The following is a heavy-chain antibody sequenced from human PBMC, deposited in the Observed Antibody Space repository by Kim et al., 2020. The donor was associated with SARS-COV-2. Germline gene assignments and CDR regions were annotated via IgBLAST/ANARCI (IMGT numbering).Heavy chain of an antibody. CDR3: ARVGGGMFGELSRWFDP. Sequence: ASVKVSCKASGYTFTSYYMHWVRQAPGQGLEWMGIINPSGGSTSYAQKFQGRVTMTRDTSTSTVYMELSSLRSEDTAVYYCARVGGGMFGELSRWFDPWGQGTLVTVSS. V-gene: IGHV1-46*01. D-gene: IGHD3-10*02. J-gene: IGHJ5*02. CDR1: GYTFTSYY. CDR2: INPSGGST.